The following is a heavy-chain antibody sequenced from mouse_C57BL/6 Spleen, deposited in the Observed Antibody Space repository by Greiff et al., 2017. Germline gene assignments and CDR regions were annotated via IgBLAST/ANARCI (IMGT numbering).Heavy chain of an antibody. V-gene: IGHV1-62-2*01. CDR2: FYPGSGSI. D-gene: IGHD1-1*01. CDR1: GYTFTEYT. Sequence: LVKPGASVKLSCKASGYTFTEYTIHWVKQRSGQGLEWIGWFYPGSGSIKYNEKFKDKATLTADKSSSTVYMELSRLTSEDSAVYFCARHGYYYGQYPVYFDVWGTGTTVTVSS. CDR3: ARHGYYYGQYPVYFDV. J-gene: IGHJ1*03.